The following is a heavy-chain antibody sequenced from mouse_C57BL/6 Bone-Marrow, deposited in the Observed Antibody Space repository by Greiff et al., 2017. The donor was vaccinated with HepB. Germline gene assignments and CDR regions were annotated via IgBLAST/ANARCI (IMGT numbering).Heavy chain of an antibody. Sequence: QVQLKESGAELARPGASVKLSCKASGYTFTSYGISWVKQRTGQGLEWIGEIYPRSGNTYYNEKFKGKATLTADKSSSTAYMELRSLTSEDSAVYFCANYYSNYNAMDYWGQGTSVTVSS. J-gene: IGHJ4*01. V-gene: IGHV1-81*01. CDR2: IYPRSGNT. D-gene: IGHD2-5*01. CDR3: ANYYSNYNAMDY. CDR1: GYTFTSYG.